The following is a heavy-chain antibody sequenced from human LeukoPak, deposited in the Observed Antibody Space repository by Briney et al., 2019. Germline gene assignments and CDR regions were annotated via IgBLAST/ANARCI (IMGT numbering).Heavy chain of an antibody. Sequence: GASVKVSCKASGYTFTGYYIHWIRQAPGQGLEWVGRINPNNGGTNYAQKLQGRVTMTTDTSTSTAYMELRSLRSDDTAVYYCATCTASRHYYYGMDVWGQGTTVTVSS. V-gene: IGHV1-2*06. D-gene: IGHD2-8*01. CDR1: GYTFTGYY. J-gene: IGHJ6*02. CDR2: INPNNGGT. CDR3: ATCTASRHYYYGMDV.